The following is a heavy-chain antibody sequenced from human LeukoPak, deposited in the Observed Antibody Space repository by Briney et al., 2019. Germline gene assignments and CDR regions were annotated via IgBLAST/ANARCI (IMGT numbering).Heavy chain of an antibody. CDR2: ISGSGTTM. J-gene: IGHJ4*02. Sequence: PGGSLRLSCVASGFIFSSYEMNWVRQAPGKGLEWVSYISGSGTTMYYGDSVKGRLTVSRDNAKNSLYLQMNSLRAEDTAVYYCARDPPTSGAFEYWGQGTLVTVSS. CDR3: ARDPPTSGAFEY. D-gene: IGHD1-26*01. CDR1: GFIFSSYE. V-gene: IGHV3-48*03.